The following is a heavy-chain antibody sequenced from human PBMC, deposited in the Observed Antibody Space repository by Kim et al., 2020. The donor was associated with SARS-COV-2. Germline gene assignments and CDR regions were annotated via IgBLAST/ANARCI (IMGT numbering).Heavy chain of an antibody. CDR1: GFTFSSYS. J-gene: IGHJ4*02. CDR2: ISSSSSTI. V-gene: IGHV3-48*04. D-gene: IGHD6-19*01. Sequence: GGSLRLSCAASGFTFSSYSMNWVRQAPGKGLEWVSYISSSSSTIYYADSVKGRFTISRDNAKNSLYLQMNSLRAADTAVYYCASPDSSGWYDYFDYWGQGTLVTVSS. CDR3: ASPDSSGWYDYFDY.